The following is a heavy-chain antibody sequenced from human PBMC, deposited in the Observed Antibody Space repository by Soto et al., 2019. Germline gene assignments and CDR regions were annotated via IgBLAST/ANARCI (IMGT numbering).Heavy chain of an antibody. CDR2: IYWDDDE. CDR3: AQSVAARPFGY. D-gene: IGHD2-15*01. Sequence: SGPTLVNPTQTLTLTCSFSGFSLSTSGVGVGWIRQPPGKALEWLALIYWDDDERYSPSLKSKLTITKDTSKNQVVLTMTNMDPVDTATYYCAQSVAARPFGYWGQGTLVTVSS. J-gene: IGHJ4*02. CDR1: GFSLSTSGVG. V-gene: IGHV2-5*02.